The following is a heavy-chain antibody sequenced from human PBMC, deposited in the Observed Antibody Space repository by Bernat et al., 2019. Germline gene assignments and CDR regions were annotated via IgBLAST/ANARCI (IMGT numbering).Heavy chain of an antibody. CDR1: GGSVNSNGFQ. D-gene: IGHD3-10*01. CDR3: ARDYFGSLDY. CDR2: VYNSGSMNLN. J-gene: IGHJ4*02. Sequence: QVQLQESGPGLVKSSETLSLICSVSGGSVNSNGFQWSWIRQPPGKGLEWIGYVYNSGSMNLNNLNPSLKSRVTILVDKSRNQFSLQLDSVTAADTAVYFCARDYFGSLDYWGQGLLVTVSS. V-gene: IGHV4-61*08.